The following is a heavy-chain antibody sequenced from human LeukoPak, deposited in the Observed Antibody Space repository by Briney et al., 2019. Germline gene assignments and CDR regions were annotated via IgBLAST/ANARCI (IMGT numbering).Heavy chain of an antibody. J-gene: IGHJ2*01. D-gene: IGHD5-18*01. CDR2: NSAYNGNT. CDR3: ARVVDTAMVTSWYFDL. Sequence: ASVKVSCKASGYTFTSYGISWVRQAPGHGFEWMGWNSAYNGNTNYAQKLQGRVTMTTDTSTSTAYMELRSLRSDDTAVYYCARVVDTAMVTSWYFDLWGRGTLVTVSS. CDR1: GYTFTSYG. V-gene: IGHV1-18*01.